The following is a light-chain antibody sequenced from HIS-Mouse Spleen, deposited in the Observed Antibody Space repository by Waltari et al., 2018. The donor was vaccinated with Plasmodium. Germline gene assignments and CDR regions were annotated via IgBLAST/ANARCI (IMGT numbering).Light chain of an antibody. CDR1: KLGYKY. J-gene: IGLJ2*01. Sequence: SYELTQPPSVSVSPGQTASITCSGDKLGYKYACWYQQKPGQSPVLVIYQDSKRPSGILERFSGSNCGNTATLTVSGTQAMDEAYYYCQAWDSSTVVFGGGTKLTVL. V-gene: IGLV3-1*01. CDR2: QDS. CDR3: QAWDSSTVV.